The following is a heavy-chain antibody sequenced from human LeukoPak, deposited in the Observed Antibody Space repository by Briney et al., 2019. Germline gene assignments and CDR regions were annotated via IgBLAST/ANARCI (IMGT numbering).Heavy chain of an antibody. D-gene: IGHD2-15*01. V-gene: IGHV4-59*11. Sequence: PSETQSLTCTLSGASIRSQYWSWLRQPPGEGLEWIVYMYYSGNSNYNRALKSRVTISVDTSKNQISLRMISVTPPDTAVIYSAKRNREGWSDAWGQGTLVTVSS. CDR2: MYYSGNS. CDR3: AKRNREGWSDA. J-gene: IGHJ4*02. CDR1: GASIRSQY.